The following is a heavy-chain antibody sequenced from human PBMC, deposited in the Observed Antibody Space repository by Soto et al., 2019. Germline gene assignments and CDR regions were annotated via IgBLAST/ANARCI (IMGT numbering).Heavy chain of an antibody. J-gene: IGHJ2*01. D-gene: IGHD2-2*01. CDR1: GFTFSSFA. Sequence: EVQLLESGGGLVQPGGSLRLSCAASGFTFSSFAVSWVRQAPGKGLEWVSAISGSGGRTYYADSVKGRFTISRDKSKSTLYLKMNGLGVDDTAVYYCAKDRSGATSGYYRYCVLMGRGTLVTVSS. V-gene: IGHV3-23*01. CDR3: AKDRSGATSGYYRYCVL. CDR2: ISGSGGRT.